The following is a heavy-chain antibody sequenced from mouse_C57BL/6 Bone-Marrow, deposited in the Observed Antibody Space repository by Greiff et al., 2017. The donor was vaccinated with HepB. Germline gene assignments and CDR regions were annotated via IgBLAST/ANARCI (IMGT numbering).Heavy chain of an antibody. D-gene: IGHD4-1*02. V-gene: IGHV1-81*01. CDR1: GYTFTSYG. CDR2: IYPRSGNT. J-gene: IGHJ2*01. Sequence: QVQLQQSGAELARPGASVKLSCNASGYTFTSYGISWVKQRTGQGLEWIGEIYPRSGNTYYNEKFKGKATLIADKSSSTAYMELRSLTSEDSAVYFCASFNWDGDYWGQGTTLTVSS. CDR3: ASFNWDGDY.